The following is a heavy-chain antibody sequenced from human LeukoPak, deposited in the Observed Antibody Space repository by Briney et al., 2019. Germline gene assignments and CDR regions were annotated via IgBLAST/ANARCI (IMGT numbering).Heavy chain of an antibody. CDR1: GGSISYSTTYY. Sequence: SETLSLTCTVSGGSISYSTTYYWGWIRQPPGKGLEWIGNIHYSGSAAYNPSLKSRLTISVDPSKHHFSLKLNSVTAADTAVYYCARDPYSGYDRAFDIWGQGTMVTVSS. CDR2: IHYSGSA. CDR3: ARDPYSGYDRAFDI. J-gene: IGHJ3*02. V-gene: IGHV4-39*07. D-gene: IGHD5-12*01.